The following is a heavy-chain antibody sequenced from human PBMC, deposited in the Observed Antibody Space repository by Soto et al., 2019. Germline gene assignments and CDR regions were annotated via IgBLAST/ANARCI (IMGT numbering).Heavy chain of an antibody. CDR2: IKQDGSEK. J-gene: IGHJ6*02. D-gene: IGHD3-10*01. CDR3: ARNYGSGSYYNYGMDV. V-gene: IGHV3-7*01. CDR1: GFTFSSYW. Sequence: PGGSLRLSCAASGFTFSSYWMSWVRQAPGKGLEWVANIKQDGSEKYYADSVKGRFTISRDNSKNTLYLQMNSLRAEDTAVYYCARNYGSGSYYNYGMDVWGQGTTVTVSS.